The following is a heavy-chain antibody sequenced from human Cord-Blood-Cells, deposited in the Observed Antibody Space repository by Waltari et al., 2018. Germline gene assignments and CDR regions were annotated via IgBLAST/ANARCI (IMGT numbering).Heavy chain of an antibody. Sequence: EVQLVESGGGLVKPGGSRRLSWAASGFAASNAWMSWVRQAPGKGLEWVGRIKSKTDGGTTDYAEPVKGRFTISRDDSKNTLYLQMNSLKTEDTAVYYCTTDLYYFDYWGQGTLVTVSS. V-gene: IGHV3-15*01. D-gene: IGHD3-16*01. CDR3: TTDLYYFDY. CDR1: GFAASNAW. J-gene: IGHJ4*02. CDR2: IKSKTDGGTT.